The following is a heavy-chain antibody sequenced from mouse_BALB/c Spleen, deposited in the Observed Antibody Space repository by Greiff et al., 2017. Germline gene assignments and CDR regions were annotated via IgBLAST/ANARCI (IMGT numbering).Heavy chain of an antibody. Sequence: EVKLVESGGGLVKPGGSLKLSCAASGFAFSSYDMSWVRQTPEKRLEWVAYISSGGGSTYYPDTVKGRFTISRDNAKNTLYLQMSSLKSEDTAMYYCARHGDYDGYYAMDYWGQGTSVTVSS. J-gene: IGHJ4*01. CDR3: ARHGDYDGYYAMDY. CDR1: GFAFSSYD. D-gene: IGHD2-4*01. V-gene: IGHV5-12-1*01. CDR2: ISSGGGST.